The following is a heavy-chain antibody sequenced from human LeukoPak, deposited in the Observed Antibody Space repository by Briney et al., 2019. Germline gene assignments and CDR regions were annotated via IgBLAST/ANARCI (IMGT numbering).Heavy chain of an antibody. D-gene: IGHD1/OR15-1a*01. CDR3: ARDPATGNNPY. Sequence: GGSLRLSCAVSGFTFSDFWMTWVRQAPGKGLEWVANIKQDGSVTNHVESVRGRFTISRDNPKNSLYLQMNSLGVEDTAMYYCARDPATGNNPYWGQGTLVTVSS. J-gene: IGHJ4*02. CDR2: IKQDGSVT. V-gene: IGHV3-7*01. CDR1: GFTFSDFW.